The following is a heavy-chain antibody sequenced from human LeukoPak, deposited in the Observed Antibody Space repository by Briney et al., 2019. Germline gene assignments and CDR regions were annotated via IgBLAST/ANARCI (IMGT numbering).Heavy chain of an antibody. Sequence: GESLKISCEASGYSFTSYWISWVRQMSGKGLEWMGRIDPTDSSTTYSPSFQGHVTISADKSISTAYLQWSSLKASDTAMYYCARHYTDGEDYWGQGTLVTVSS. J-gene: IGHJ4*02. D-gene: IGHD2-2*02. CDR1: GYSFTSYW. CDR3: ARHYTDGEDY. CDR2: IDPTDSST. V-gene: IGHV5-10-1*01.